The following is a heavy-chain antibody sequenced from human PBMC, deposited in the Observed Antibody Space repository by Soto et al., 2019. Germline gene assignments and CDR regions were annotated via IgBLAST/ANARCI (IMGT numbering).Heavy chain of an antibody. V-gene: IGHV3-15*01. Sequence: GGSLRRSCAASGFTLTKASMSWVRQAPGKGLEWVGHIKSNADGGATDYAAPVKGRFTVSRDDSRNTLYLQLNSLKTEDTAVYYCTTAPFSFITLPGTSFLIGMDVWGQGTTVTVSS. CDR1: GFTLTKAS. CDR3: TTAPFSFITLPGTSFLIGMDV. CDR2: IKSNADGGAT. J-gene: IGHJ6*02. D-gene: IGHD3-10*01.